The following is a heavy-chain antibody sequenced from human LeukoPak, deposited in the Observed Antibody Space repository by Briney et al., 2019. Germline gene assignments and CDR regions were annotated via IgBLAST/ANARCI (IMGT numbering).Heavy chain of an antibody. J-gene: IGHJ4*02. CDR2: IRNRANSYTT. CDR3: ADPGDTL. D-gene: IGHD1-26*01. V-gene: IGHV3-72*01. Sequence: GGSLRLYCAASGFTFSDHYMDWVRQAPGKRLEWVGHIRNRANSYTTFYAASVKGRFTISRDDSKNSLYLQMNSLQTEDTAVYYCADPGDTLWGQGTLVTVSS. CDR1: GFTFSDHY.